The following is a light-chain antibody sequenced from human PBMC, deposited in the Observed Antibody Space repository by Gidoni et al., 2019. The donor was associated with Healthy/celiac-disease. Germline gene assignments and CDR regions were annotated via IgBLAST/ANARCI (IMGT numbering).Light chain of an antibody. CDR3: QQYGSSPRA. CDR2: GAS. J-gene: IGKJ2*01. Sequence: IVLTQSPGTLSLSPGERATLSCRDSQSVISSYLAWYQQKPGQAPRLLIYGASSRATGIPDRFSGSGSGTDLTITISRMEPEDFAVYYCQQYGSSPRAFGQGTKLEIK. CDR1: QSVISSY. V-gene: IGKV3-20*01.